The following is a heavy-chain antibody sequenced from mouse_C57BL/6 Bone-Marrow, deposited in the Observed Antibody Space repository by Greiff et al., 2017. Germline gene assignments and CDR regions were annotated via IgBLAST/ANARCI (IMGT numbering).Heavy chain of an antibody. Sequence: QVQLQQSGAELARPGASVKMSCKASGYTFTSYTMHWVKQRPGQGLEWIGYINPSSGYTKYNQKFKDKATLTADKSSSTAYMQLSSLTSEDSAVYYCAREGLYYDYDDGTGDVWGTGTTVTVSS. CDR1: GYTFTSYT. D-gene: IGHD2-4*01. CDR2: INPSSGYT. V-gene: IGHV1-4*01. J-gene: IGHJ1*03. CDR3: AREGLYYDYDDGTGDV.